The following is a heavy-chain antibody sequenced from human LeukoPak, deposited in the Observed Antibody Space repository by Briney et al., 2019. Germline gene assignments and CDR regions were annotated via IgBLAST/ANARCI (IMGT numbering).Heavy chain of an antibody. V-gene: IGHV1-24*01. D-gene: IGHD1-26*01. CDR1: RYTLTELS. CDR2: FDPEDGET. Sequence: ASVKVSCKVSRYTLTELSMHWVRQAPGKGLEWMGGFDPEDGETIYAQKFQGRVTMTEDTSTDTAYMELSSLRSEDTAVYYCAIPIVGATLFDYWGQGTLVTVSS. CDR3: AIPIVGATLFDY. J-gene: IGHJ4*02.